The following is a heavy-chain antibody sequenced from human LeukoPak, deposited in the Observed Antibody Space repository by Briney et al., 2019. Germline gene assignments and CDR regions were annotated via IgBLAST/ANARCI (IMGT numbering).Heavy chain of an antibody. J-gene: IGHJ4*02. V-gene: IGHV3-7*01. CDR1: GFSFRNYW. Sequence: GALRLSCAASGFSFRNYWMSWGRRAPGKGREWVADMSPDGSDKTYLDSMKGRLTISRDNAKQSLYLQMDSLTAEDTAVYYCVTSWCRQQRDYWGQGTLVTVSS. D-gene: IGHD2-8*01. CDR3: VTSWCRQQRDY. CDR2: MSPDGSDK.